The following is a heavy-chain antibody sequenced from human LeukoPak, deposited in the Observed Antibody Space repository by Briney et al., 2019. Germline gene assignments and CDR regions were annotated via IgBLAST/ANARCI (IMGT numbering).Heavy chain of an antibody. D-gene: IGHD4-17*01. CDR1: GFTFSSYE. V-gene: IGHV3-48*03. J-gene: IGHJ5*02. CDR2: ISSSGSTI. Sequence: GGSLRLSCAASGFTFSSYEMNWVRQAPGKGLEWVSYISSSGSTIYYADSVKGRFTSSRDNAKKSLYLQMNSLRAEDTAVYYCARDSATVTSTSSWFDPWGLGTLVTVSS. CDR3: ARDSATVTSTSSWFDP.